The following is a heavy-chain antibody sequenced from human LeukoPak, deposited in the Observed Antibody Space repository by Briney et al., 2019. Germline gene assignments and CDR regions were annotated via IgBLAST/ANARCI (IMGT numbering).Heavy chain of an antibody. J-gene: IGHJ5*01. Sequence: GGSLRLSCAASGFTFTKNWMHWVRQAPGKGLVWVSLIKDDGTTTAYADSVKGRFTISRDNAKNKVYLQMNSLRAEDTAIYYCARDRFHAVESWGQGTLVTVSS. V-gene: IGHV3-74*01. CDR1: GFTFTKNW. CDR2: IKDDGTTT. D-gene: IGHD3-16*01. CDR3: ARDRFHAVES.